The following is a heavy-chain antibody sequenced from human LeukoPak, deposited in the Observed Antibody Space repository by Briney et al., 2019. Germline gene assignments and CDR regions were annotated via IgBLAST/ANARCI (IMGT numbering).Heavy chain of an antibody. CDR1: GFTFSSYS. D-gene: IGHD3-10*01. Sequence: GGSLRLSCAASGFTFSSYSMNWVRQAPGKGLEWVSYISSSSTIYYADSVKGRFTISRDNAKNTLYLQMNSLRAEDTAVYYCARDRGYYYGSGSSPYFDYWGQGTLVTVSS. V-gene: IGHV3-48*01. CDR3: ARDRGYYYGSGSSPYFDY. J-gene: IGHJ4*02. CDR2: ISSSSTI.